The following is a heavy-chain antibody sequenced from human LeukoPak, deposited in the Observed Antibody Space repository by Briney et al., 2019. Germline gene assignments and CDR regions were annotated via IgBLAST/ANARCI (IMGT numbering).Heavy chain of an antibody. CDR1: GGSISSGDYY. J-gene: IGHJ4*02. CDR3: ARRYCSGGTCYPFDY. CDR2: MYHTGTT. V-gene: IGHV4-4*02. D-gene: IGHD2-15*01. Sequence: SETLSLTCTVSGGSISSGDYYWNWVRQSPGKGLEWIGEMYHTGTTNYNASLRSRVTVSVDKSKNQFSLKLTSVTAADTAVYYCARRYCSGGTCYPFDYWGQGTQVTVSS.